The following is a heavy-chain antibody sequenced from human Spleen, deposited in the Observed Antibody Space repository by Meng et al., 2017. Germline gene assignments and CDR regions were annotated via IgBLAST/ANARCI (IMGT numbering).Heavy chain of an antibody. Sequence: QLQLQESGPGLVKPSETLALTCTVSGDSIIDSDYYWAWIRQPPGKGLECIGSIYYSGSTYYSPSLKGRLTISVDTSKNQISLRLTSVIAADTAVYYCVYFWSGYFTSGQGTLVTVSS. V-gene: IGHV4-39*07. CDR1: GDSIIDSDYY. CDR3: VYFWSGYFT. CDR2: IYYSGST. J-gene: IGHJ5*02. D-gene: IGHD3-3*01.